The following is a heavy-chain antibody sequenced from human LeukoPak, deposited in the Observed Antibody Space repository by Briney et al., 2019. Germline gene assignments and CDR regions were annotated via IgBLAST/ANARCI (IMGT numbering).Heavy chain of an antibody. CDR1: GGSISSYY. CDR3: ARGGVPGAGNWFDP. CDR2: IYTSGAT. Sequence: PPETLSLTCTVSGGSISSYYWIWIRQPAGKGLEWIGRIYTSGATKYPPSLKSRVTMSVDTSKNQFSLTLSSVTAADTAVYYCARGGVPGAGNWFDPWGQGTLVTVSS. D-gene: IGHD2-2*01. V-gene: IGHV4-4*07. J-gene: IGHJ5*02.